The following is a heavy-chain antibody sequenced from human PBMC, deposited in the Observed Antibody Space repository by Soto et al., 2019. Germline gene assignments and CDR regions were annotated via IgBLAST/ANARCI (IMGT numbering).Heavy chain of an antibody. CDR3: ARHLRHYYDSCGYYYGHHYPNATHF. CDR1: GGSFSSYA. Sequence: GSSVKVSCKASGGSFSSYAISWVRQAPGQGLEWMGGIIPIFGTANYAQKFQGRVTITADESTSTAYMELSSLRSEDTAVYYCARHLRHYYDSCGYYYGHHYPNATHFWG. V-gene: IGHV1-69*13. J-gene: IGHJ4*01. D-gene: IGHD3-22*01. CDR2: IIPIFGTA.